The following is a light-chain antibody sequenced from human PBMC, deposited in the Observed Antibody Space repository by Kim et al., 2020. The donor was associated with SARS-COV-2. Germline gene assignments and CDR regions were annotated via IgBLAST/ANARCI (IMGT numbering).Light chain of an antibody. CDR2: GAS. CDR1: QSVSST. CDR3: QHYNNWPPGLT. V-gene: IGKV3-15*01. J-gene: IGKJ4*01. Sequence: PGDRATLSGRASQSVSSTLAWYQQTPGQAPRLLIHGASTRATGVPARFSGSGSGTEFTLTISSLQSEDSAVYYCQHYNNWPPGLTFGGGTKVDIK.